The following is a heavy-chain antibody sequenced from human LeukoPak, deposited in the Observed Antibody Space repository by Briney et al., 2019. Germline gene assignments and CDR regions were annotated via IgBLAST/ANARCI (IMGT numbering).Heavy chain of an antibody. CDR2: IIPIFGTA. CDR1: GGTFSSYA. Sequence: SVKVSCKASGGTFSSYAISWVRQAPGQGLEWMGGIIPIFGTANYAQKFQGRVTITTDESTSTAYMELSSLRSEDTAVYYCASFAVGPAANFDYWGQGTLVTVSS. V-gene: IGHV1-69*05. D-gene: IGHD2-2*01. CDR3: ASFAVGPAANFDY. J-gene: IGHJ4*02.